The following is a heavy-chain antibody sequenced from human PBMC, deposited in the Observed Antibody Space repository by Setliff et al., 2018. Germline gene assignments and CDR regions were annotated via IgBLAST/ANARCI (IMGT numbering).Heavy chain of an antibody. V-gene: IGHV4-38-2*01. CDR3: ARHASSGLQTFDF. D-gene: IGHD6-13*01. CDR2: IHHRGST. CDR1: GYSISSGYY. J-gene: IGHJ4*02. Sequence: SETLSLTCAVSGYSISSGYYWGWIRQPPGKGLEWIGSIHHRGSTYYNPSLKSRVTISVDTSKNHFSLKLSSVTAADTAVYYCARHASSGLQTFDFWGQGALVTVSS.